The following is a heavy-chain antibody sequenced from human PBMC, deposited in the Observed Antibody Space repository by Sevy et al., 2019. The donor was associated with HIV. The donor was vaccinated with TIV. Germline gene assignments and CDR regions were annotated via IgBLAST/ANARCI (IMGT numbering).Heavy chain of an antibody. CDR2: IKSKIAGETT. CDR3: VTGINGPTYS. Sequence: GGSLRLSCAASGMIFSDAYMSWVRQSPGKGLEWVGRIKSKIAGETTEYVESVKGRFTISRDDSKNMLNLQMDSLKIEDTAVYYCVTGINGPTYSWGQGTLVTVSS. CDR1: GMIFSDAY. D-gene: IGHD1-20*01. J-gene: IGHJ5*02. V-gene: IGHV3-15*01.